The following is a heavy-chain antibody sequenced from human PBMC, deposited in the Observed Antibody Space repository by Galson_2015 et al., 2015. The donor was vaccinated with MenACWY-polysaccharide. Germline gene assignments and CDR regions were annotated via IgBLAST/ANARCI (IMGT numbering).Heavy chain of an antibody. CDR2: IKQSGSEK. D-gene: IGHD3-3*01. CDR3: ARARSWSGYFAFDF. V-gene: IGHV3-7*01. J-gene: IGHJ3*01. Sequence: GLEWVATIKQSGSEKYYVDSVEGRFTVSRDNAKNSLYLQMNSLRAEDTAVYCCARARSWSGYFAFDFWGQGTMVTVSS.